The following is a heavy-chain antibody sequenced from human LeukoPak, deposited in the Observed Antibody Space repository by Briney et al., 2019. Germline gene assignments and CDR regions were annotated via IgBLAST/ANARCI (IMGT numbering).Heavy chain of an antibody. CDR3: AGGSVNNWFDP. CDR2: IFSGGST. D-gene: IGHD2-15*01. Sequence: SETLSLTCTVSGDSISSDYWNWIRQTPGKGLEWIGYIFSGGSTAYNPSLKSRATISADTSKNQFSLKVNFVTAADTAVYFCAGGSVNNWFDPWGQGTLVTVST. J-gene: IGHJ5*02. V-gene: IGHV4-59*01. CDR1: GDSISSDY.